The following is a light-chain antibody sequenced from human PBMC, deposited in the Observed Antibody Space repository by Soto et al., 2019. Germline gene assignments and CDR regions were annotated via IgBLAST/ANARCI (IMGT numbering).Light chain of an antibody. J-gene: IGKJ1*01. CDR1: QSISSY. Sequence: DIQMTQSPSSLSASVGDRVTITCRASQSISSYLHWYQQKPGKAPKLLIYTASNLQSGVPSRFSASGSGTDFTLTLNSMQPEDFATYHCQQGHSTPWTFGQGTKVDI. CDR3: QQGHSTPWT. V-gene: IGKV1-39*01. CDR2: TAS.